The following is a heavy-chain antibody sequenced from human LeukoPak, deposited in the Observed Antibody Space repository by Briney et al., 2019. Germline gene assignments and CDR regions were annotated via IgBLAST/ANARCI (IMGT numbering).Heavy chain of an antibody. V-gene: IGHV4-34*01. D-gene: IGHD7-27*01. J-gene: IGHJ3*02. CDR2: INHSGST. CDR3: ASLGMRSRYRRDAFDI. Sequence: SETLSLTCAVYGGSFSGYYWSWIRQPPGKGLEWIGEINHSGSTNYNPSLKSRVTISVDTSKNQFSLKLSSVTAADTAVYYCASLGMRSRYRRDAFDIWGQGTMVTVSS. CDR1: GGSFSGYY.